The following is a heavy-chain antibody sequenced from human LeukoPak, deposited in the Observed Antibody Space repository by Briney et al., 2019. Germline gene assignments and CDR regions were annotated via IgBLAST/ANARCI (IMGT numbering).Heavy chain of an antibody. Sequence: AGGSLRLSCAASGFTLRSYSMSRVRQAPGKGLEWVSSINWGSNHIYYADAVQGRFTISRDNAKNSLYLQMNSLRAEDTAIYYCARDNSGWSRDYWGQGTLVTVSS. CDR1: GFTLRSYS. V-gene: IGHV3-21*06. J-gene: IGHJ4*02. D-gene: IGHD6-19*01. CDR3: ARDNSGWSRDY. CDR2: INWGSNHI.